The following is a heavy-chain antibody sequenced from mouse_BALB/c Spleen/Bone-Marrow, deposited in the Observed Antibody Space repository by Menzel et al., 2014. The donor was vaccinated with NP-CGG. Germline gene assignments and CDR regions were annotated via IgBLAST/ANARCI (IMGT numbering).Heavy chain of an antibody. V-gene: IGHV14-3*02. J-gene: IGHJ2*01. CDR3: ASYVYGYYFDY. D-gene: IGHD2-2*01. CDR1: GFNIKDTY. Sequence: EVQLQQSGAELVKPGASVKLSCTASGFNIKDTYMHWVKQRPEQGLEWIGRIDPANGSTKYDPKFQGKASITADTSSNTAYLQLSSLTSEDTAVYYCASYVYGYYFDYWGQGTNLTVSS. CDR2: IDPANGST.